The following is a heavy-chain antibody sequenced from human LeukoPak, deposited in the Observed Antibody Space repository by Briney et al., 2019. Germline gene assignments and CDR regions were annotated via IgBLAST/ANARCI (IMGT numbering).Heavy chain of an antibody. CDR1: GLTFSSYA. D-gene: IGHD6-19*01. CDR2: IIRSGGRT. CDR3: AKELPAVAYLHGTFDF. J-gene: IGHJ3*01. Sequence: GGSLRLSCAASGLTFSSYAMSWVRQAPGKGLEWVSGIIRSGGRTYYADSVKGRFTISRDNSNNTLYLQMNSLRAEDTALYYCAKELPAVAYLHGTFDFWGQGTMVTVSS. V-gene: IGHV3-23*01.